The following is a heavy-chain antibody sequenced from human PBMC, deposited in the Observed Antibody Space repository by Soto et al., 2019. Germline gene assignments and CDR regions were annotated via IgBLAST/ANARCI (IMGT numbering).Heavy chain of an antibody. CDR1: GETFTNYW. CDR3: VGGPTYWYFDL. D-gene: IGHD2-15*01. J-gene: IGHJ2*01. CDR2: IYVGDSHA. Sequence: VESQKISYKGSGETFTNYWIGWMRQMPGEGLQWMGIIYVGDSHARYSPSFQGQVTISSDKSVSTAYLQWSSLKASDTAMYYCVGGPTYWYFDLWGRGTLVTVSS. V-gene: IGHV5-51*01.